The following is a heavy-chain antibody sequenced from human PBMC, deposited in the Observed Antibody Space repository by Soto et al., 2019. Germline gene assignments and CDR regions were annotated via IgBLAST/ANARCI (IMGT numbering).Heavy chain of an antibody. Sequence: VYGGSFSGYYWSWIRQPPGKGLEWIGEINHSGRTNYNPSLKSRVTISVNTSKNQFSLKLSSVTAADTAVYYCARGRSGSTIFGVVIPPFDYWGQGTLVTVSS. CDR1: GGSFSGYY. V-gene: IGHV4-34*01. J-gene: IGHJ4*02. D-gene: IGHD3-3*01. CDR3: ARGRSGSTIFGVVIPPFDY. CDR2: INHSGRT.